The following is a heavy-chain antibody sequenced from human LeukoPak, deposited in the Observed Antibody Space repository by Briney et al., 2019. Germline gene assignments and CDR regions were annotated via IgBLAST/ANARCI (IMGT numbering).Heavy chain of an antibody. V-gene: IGHV4-61*02. CDR1: GGSISSGSYY. Sequence: SETLSLTCTVSGGSISSGSYYWRCIRPPAGKGLERIGRIYTRGTTNYHPSLKRRATILIDTSKNQFSLKLSSVTSADTAGYYCARAITINFDYWGQGTLGTVSS. CDR2: IYTRGTT. CDR3: ARAITINFDY. J-gene: IGHJ4*02. D-gene: IGHD3-3*01.